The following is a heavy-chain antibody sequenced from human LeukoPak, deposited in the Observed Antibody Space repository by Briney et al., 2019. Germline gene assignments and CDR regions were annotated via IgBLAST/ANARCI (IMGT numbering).Heavy chain of an antibody. J-gene: IGHJ5*02. CDR2: IHHSGST. CDR1: GGSINSHY. CDR3: GTYLAYYSDMGWFGP. Sequence: PSETLSLTCAVSGGSINSHYWSWIRQPPGKGLEWIGHIHHSGSTNYNPFLKSRVTISLDTSTNQFSLKLSSVTAADTAVYYCGTYLAYYSDMGWFGPWGQGALVTVSS. D-gene: IGHD3-22*01. V-gene: IGHV4-59*11.